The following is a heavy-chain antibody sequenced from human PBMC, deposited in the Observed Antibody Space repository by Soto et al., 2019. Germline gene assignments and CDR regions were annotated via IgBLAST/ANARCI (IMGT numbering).Heavy chain of an antibody. CDR1: GFTFSSYG. D-gene: IGHD1-1*01. Sequence: GGSLRLSCAASGFTFSSYGMHWVRQAPGKGLEWVAVIWYDGSNKYYADSVKGRFTISRDNSKNTLYLQMNSLRAEDTAVYYCARERYNWNYYFDYWGQGTLVTVSS. J-gene: IGHJ4*02. V-gene: IGHV3-30*19. CDR3: ARERYNWNYYFDY. CDR2: IWYDGSNK.